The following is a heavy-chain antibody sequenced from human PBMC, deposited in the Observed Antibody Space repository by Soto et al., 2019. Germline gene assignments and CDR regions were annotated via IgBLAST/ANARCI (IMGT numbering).Heavy chain of an antibody. V-gene: IGHV3-7*03. CDR2: IKQDGSGK. D-gene: IGHD2-21*02. J-gene: IGHJ4*02. CDR1: GFTFSSYW. Sequence: GGSLRLSCAASGFTFSSYWMSWVRRAPGKGLEWVANIKQDGSGKYYVDSVKGRFTISRDNAKNSLYLQMNSLRAEDTAVYYCARGVYWGGDCYLGEDYWGQGTMGTVSA. CDR3: ARGVYWGGDCYLGEDY.